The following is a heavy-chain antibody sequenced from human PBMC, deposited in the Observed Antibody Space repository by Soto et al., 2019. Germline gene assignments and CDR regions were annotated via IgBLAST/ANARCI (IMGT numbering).Heavy chain of an antibody. J-gene: IGHJ4*02. V-gene: IGHV3-23*01. CDR1: GFTFSSYA. Sequence: GGSLRLSCAASGFTFSSYAMSWVRQAPGKGLEWVSAISGSGGSTSYADSVKGRFTISRDNSKNTLYLQMNSLRAEDTAVYYCAKDTHGSGSYYRFRYFDYWGQGTLVTVSS. CDR3: AKDTHGSGSYYRFRYFDY. CDR2: ISGSGGST. D-gene: IGHD3-10*01.